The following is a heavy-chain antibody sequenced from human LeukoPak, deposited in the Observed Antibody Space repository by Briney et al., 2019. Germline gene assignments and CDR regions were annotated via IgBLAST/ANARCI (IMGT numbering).Heavy chain of an antibody. CDR3: ARGSPMTSSGYYSH. D-gene: IGHD3-22*01. V-gene: IGHV1-69*01. CDR2: IIPIFGTA. J-gene: IGHJ4*02. Sequence: PGGSLRLSCAASGFTFSSYAISWVRQAPGQGLEWMGGIIPIFGTANYAQKFQGRVTITPDESTSTAYMELSSLRSEDTAVYYCARGSPMTSSGYYSHWGQGTLVTVSS. CDR1: GFTFSSYA.